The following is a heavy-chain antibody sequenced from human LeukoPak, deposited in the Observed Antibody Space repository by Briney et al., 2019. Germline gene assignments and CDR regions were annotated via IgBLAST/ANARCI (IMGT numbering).Heavy chain of an antibody. D-gene: IGHD1-26*01. V-gene: IGHV4-34*01. J-gene: IGHJ4*02. Sequence: PSETLSLTCAVSGGSFSGYYWSWIRQPPGKGLEWIGEINHSGSTNYNPSLKSRVTISVDTSKNRFSLKLSSVTAADTAVYYCARGGYSGSYYGVYDYWGQGTLVTVSS. CDR1: GGSFSGYY. CDR2: INHSGST. CDR3: ARGGYSGSYYGVYDY.